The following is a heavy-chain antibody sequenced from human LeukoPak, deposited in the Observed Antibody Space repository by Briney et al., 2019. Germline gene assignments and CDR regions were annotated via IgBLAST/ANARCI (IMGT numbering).Heavy chain of an antibody. CDR3: AKEFDSSGFFDC. V-gene: IGHV3-23*01. D-gene: IGHD3-22*01. CDR1: GFTFRNFA. J-gene: IGHJ4*02. Sequence: GGSLRLSCAASGFTFRNFAVSWVRQAPGKGLEWVSAISGSGGSTYLAASAKGRFTISRDNSKNTLYLQMNSLRAEDTAVYYCAKEFDSSGFFDCWGQGHLVTVSS. CDR2: ISGSGGST.